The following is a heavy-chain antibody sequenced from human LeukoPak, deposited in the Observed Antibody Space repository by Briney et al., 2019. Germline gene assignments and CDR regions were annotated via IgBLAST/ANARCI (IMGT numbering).Heavy chain of an antibody. D-gene: IGHD2-15*01. CDR1: GFTFTSYG. V-gene: IGHV3-30*18. CDR3: AKDPRYCSGGSCYSYRFDAFDI. Sequence: LTGRSLRLSCAASGFTFTSYGMHWVRQAPGKGLEWVAVISYDGTSEYYADSVKGRFTISRDNSKNTLYLQMNSLRAEDTAMYYCAKDPRYCSGGSCYSYRFDAFDIWGQGTMVTVSS. CDR2: ISYDGTSE. J-gene: IGHJ3*02.